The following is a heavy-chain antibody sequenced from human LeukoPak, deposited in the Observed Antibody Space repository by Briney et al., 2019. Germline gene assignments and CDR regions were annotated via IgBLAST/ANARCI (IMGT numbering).Heavy chain of an antibody. CDR2: IRYGGSKK. J-gene: IGHJ4*02. CDR1: GFTFSVYA. D-gene: IGHD3-3*01. V-gene: IGHV3-30*02. Sequence: GGSLRLSCAASGFTFSVYAMSWVRQAPGKGLEWVTFIRYGGSKKYYADSVKGRFTISRDNSKNTLYLQMDSLRAEDTAVYYCARDYDFWSGYYSPTRGYFGYWGQGTLVTVSS. CDR3: ARDYDFWSGYYSPTRGYFGY.